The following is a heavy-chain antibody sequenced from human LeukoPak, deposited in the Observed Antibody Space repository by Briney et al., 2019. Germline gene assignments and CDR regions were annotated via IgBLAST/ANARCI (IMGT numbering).Heavy chain of an antibody. CDR1: GYTFTGYY. V-gene: IGHV1-2*02. CDR2: INPNSGGT. D-gene: IGHD3-10*01. Sequence: ASVKVSCKASGYTFTGYYMHWVRQAPGQGLEWVGWINPNSGGTNYAQKFQGRVTMTRDTSISTAYMELSRLRSDDTAVYYCARELAYYGSGSYSVFDYWGQGTLVTVSS. J-gene: IGHJ4*02. CDR3: ARELAYYGSGSYSVFDY.